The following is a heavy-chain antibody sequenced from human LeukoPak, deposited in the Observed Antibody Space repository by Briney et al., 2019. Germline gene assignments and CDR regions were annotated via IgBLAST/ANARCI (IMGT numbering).Heavy chain of an antibody. CDR2: INPNSGGT. CDR3: ARIIGATPSPYGMDV. J-gene: IGHJ6*02. V-gene: IGHV1-2*02. Sequence: ASVKVTCKASGYTFTGYYWHGVGQAPGQGREWMGWINPNSGGTNYAQKIQGRVTMTRDTSISTAYMELSRLRSDDTAVYYCARIIGATPSPYGMDVWCQGTTVTVSS. CDR1: GYTFTGYY. D-gene: IGHD5-12*01.